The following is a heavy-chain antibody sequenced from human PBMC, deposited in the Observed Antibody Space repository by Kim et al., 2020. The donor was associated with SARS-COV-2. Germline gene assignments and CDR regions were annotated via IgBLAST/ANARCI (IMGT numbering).Heavy chain of an antibody. V-gene: IGHV3-74*01. CDR2: RTT. D-gene: IGHD3-3*02. Sequence: RTTDYADSVKGRFTISRDNAKNTLHLQMNSLRAEDTAVYYCARDLAGRNDYWGQGTLVTVSS. CDR3: ARDLAGRNDY. J-gene: IGHJ4*02.